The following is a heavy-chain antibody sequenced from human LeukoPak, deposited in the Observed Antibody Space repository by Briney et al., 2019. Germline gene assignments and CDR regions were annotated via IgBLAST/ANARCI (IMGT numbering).Heavy chain of an antibody. CDR1: GFTFSSYA. D-gene: IGHD3-22*01. CDR3: ARVSVTMIVVATFDY. CDR2: ISGSGGST. Sequence: GGSLRLSCAASGFTFSSYAMSWVRQAPGKGLEWVSAISGSGGSTYYADSVKGRFTISRDNAKNSLYLQMNSLRAEDTAVYYCARVSVTMIVVATFDYWGQGTLVTVSS. J-gene: IGHJ4*02. V-gene: IGHV3-23*01.